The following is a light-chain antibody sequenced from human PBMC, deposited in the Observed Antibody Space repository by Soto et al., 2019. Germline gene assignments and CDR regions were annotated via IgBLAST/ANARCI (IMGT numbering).Light chain of an antibody. CDR1: SSNSGSNY. V-gene: IGLV1-47*02. Sequence: QSALTQPPSASGTPGQRVTISCSGSSSNSGSNYVYWYQQLPGTAPTLLIYSNNQRPSGVPDRFSGSKSGTSASLAISGLRSEDEADYYCAAWDDSLSVLYVFGTGTKATV. J-gene: IGLJ1*01. CDR3: AAWDDSLSVLYV. CDR2: SNN.